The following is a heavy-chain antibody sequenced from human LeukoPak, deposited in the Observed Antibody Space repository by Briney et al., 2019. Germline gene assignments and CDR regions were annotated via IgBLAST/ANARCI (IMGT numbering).Heavy chain of an antibody. V-gene: IGHV1-2*02. J-gene: IGHJ4*02. CDR3: ARAPMGTAPLY. D-gene: IGHD1/OR15-1a*01. Sequence: EASVKVSCKASGYTFTGYYMHWVRQAPGQGLEWMGWINPNSGGTNYAQKFQGRVTMTRDTSISTAYMEVSSLRFDDTAFYYCARAPMGTAPLYWGQGTLVTVSS. CDR1: GYTFTGYY. CDR2: INPNSGGT.